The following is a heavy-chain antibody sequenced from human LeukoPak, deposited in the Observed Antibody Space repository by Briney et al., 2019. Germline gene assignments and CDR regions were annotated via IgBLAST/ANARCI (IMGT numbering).Heavy chain of an antibody. V-gene: IGHV3-74*01. D-gene: IGHD3-10*01. CDR1: GFTSSSYW. Sequence: GGSLRLSCAASGFTSSSYWMHWVRQAPGQGLVWVSHIKSDASMTRYADSVKGRFTISRDNAKNTLYLQMNSLRAEDTAVYYCAKDPYGSGSAGFNWFDSWGQGTLVTVSS. J-gene: IGHJ5*01. CDR2: IKSDASMT. CDR3: AKDPYGSGSAGFNWFDS.